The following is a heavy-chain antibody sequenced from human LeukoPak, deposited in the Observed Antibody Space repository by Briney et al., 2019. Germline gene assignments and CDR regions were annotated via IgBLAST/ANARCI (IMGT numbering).Heavy chain of an antibody. CDR2: ISAYNGNT. V-gene: IGHV1-18*01. Sequence: ASVKVSCKASGYTFTSYGISWVRQAPGQGLEWMGWISAYNGNTNYAQKLQGRVTMTTDTSTSTAYMELRSLRSDDTAVYYCARAARNYDFWSGYYYYWGQGTLVTVSS. CDR3: ARAARNYDFWSGYYYY. CDR1: GYTFTSYG. D-gene: IGHD3-3*01. J-gene: IGHJ4*02.